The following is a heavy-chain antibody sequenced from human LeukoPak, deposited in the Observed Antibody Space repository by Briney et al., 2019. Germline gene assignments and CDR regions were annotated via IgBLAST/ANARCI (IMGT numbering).Heavy chain of an antibody. CDR2: INADDGNT. Sequence: ASVKVSCKTSGYTFTTYAIHWVRQAPGQRLEWMGLINADDGNTRYSQRFQGRVTTTRDTSANTAYMELSSLRFEDTAVYYCARGIVVQPSANWFDPWGQGTPVTVSP. D-gene: IGHD2-2*01. CDR1: GYTFTTYA. J-gene: IGHJ5*02. V-gene: IGHV1-3*01. CDR3: ARGIVVQPSANWFDP.